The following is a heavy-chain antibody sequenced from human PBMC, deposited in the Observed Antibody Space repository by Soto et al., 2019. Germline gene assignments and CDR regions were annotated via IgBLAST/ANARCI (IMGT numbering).Heavy chain of an antibody. J-gene: IGHJ4*02. CDR1: GFTFSSYS. CDR3: AREGPYAGVGY. V-gene: IGHV3-21*01. CDR2: ISSSSSYI. D-gene: IGHD2-15*01. Sequence: GGSLRLSCAASGFTFSSYSMNWVRQAPEKGLEWVSSISSSSSYIYYADSVKGRFTSSRDNAKNSLYLQMNSLRAEDTAVYYCAREGPYAGVGYWCQGTLVTVSS.